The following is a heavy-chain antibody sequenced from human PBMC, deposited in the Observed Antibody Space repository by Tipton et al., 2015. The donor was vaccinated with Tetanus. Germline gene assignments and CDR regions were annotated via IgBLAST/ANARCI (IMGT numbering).Heavy chain of an antibody. J-gene: IGHJ4*02. Sequence: SLRLSCAASGFTFSSYAMHWVRQAPGKGLEWVAVISYDGSNKYYADSVKGRFTISRDNSKNTLYLQMNSLRAEDTAVYYCARGGNIAVAGSIDYWGQGTLVTVSS. V-gene: IGHV3-30-3*01. CDR3: ARGGNIAVAGSIDY. CDR1: GFTFSSYA. D-gene: IGHD6-19*01. CDR2: ISYDGSNK.